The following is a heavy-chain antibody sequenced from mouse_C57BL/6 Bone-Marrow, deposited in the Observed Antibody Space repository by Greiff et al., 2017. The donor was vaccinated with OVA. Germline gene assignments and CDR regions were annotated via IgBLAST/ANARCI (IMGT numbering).Heavy chain of an antibody. J-gene: IGHJ2*01. CDR1: GYTFTSYG. CDR3: ARWVSGGY. CDR2: IYPRSGNT. Sequence: VQLQQSGAELARPGASVKLSCKASGYTFTSYGISWVKQRTGQGLEWIGDIYPRSGNTYYNEKFKGKATLTADKSSSTAYRELRSLTSEDSAVYFCARWVSGGYWGQGTTLTVSS. D-gene: IGHD4-1*01. V-gene: IGHV1-81*01.